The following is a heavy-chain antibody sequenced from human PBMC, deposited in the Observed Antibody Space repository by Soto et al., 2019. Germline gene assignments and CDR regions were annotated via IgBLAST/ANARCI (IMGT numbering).Heavy chain of an antibody. CDR1: GGSISSGDDY. V-gene: IGHV4-30-4*01. J-gene: IGHJ5*02. D-gene: IGHD2-15*01. CDR2: IYYSGST. Sequence: PSETLSLTCTVSGGSISSGDDYWSWIRQPPGKGLEWIGYIYYSGSTYYNPSLKSRVTISVDTSKNQFSLKLSSVTAADTAVYYCARGINLSLGYCSGGSCYGSGWFDPWGQGTLVTVS. CDR3: ARGINLSLGYCSGGSCYGSGWFDP.